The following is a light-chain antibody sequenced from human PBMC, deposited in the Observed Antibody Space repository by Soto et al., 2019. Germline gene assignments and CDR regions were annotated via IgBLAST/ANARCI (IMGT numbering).Light chain of an antibody. CDR2: GAS. CDR3: QQYGSSPLT. V-gene: IGKV3-20*01. CDR1: QSVSSSY. J-gene: IGKJ4*01. Sequence: EVVLTQSPGTLSLSPGERATLSFRASQSVSSSYLAWYQQKPGQAPRLPIYGASSRATGFPDRFSGSGSGTDFTLTISRLEPEDFAVYYCQQYGSSPLTFGGGTKVDIK.